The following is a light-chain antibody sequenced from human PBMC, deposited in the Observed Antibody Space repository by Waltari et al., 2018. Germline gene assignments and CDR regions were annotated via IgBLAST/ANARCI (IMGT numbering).Light chain of an antibody. CDR2: GAS. CDR3: HQYNSYSQS. V-gene: IGKV1-12*01. CDR1: QSISNW. J-gene: IGKJ2*03. Sequence: DIQMTQSPSSVSAFVGDRVTITCRASQSISNWLAWYQQKPGKAPKLLIYGASDLHSGVPSRFSGSGAGTDFTLTISSLQAEDFATYYCHQYNSYSQSFGQGTKLEIK.